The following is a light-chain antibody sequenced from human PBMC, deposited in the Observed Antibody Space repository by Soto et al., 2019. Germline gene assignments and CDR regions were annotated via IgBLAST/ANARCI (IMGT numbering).Light chain of an antibody. J-gene: IGKJ4*01. Sequence: VLTQSPGTLSLSPGERASLSCRASQNVTSTYLAWYQQRPGQPPRLLIYAAFSRATGVPDRFSASGSGTEFTLTITRLEPEDFAIYYCQQYNNWPRATFGGGTKVEIK. CDR1: QNVTSTY. V-gene: IGKV3-20*01. CDR2: AAF. CDR3: QQYNNWPRAT.